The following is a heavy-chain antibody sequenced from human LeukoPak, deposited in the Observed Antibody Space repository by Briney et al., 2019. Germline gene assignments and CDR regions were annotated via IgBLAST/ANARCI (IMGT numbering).Heavy chain of an antibody. Sequence: PSETLSLTCAVYGGSFSGYYRSWIRQPPGKGLEWVGEINHSGSTNYNPSLKSRVTISVDTSKNQFSLKLSSVTAADTAVYYCARLRRVEDIVVVPAANLSLIRDYWGQGTLVTVSS. CDR2: INHSGST. CDR1: GGSFSGYY. D-gene: IGHD2-2*01. CDR3: ARLRRVEDIVVVPAANLSLIRDY. J-gene: IGHJ4*02. V-gene: IGHV4-34*01.